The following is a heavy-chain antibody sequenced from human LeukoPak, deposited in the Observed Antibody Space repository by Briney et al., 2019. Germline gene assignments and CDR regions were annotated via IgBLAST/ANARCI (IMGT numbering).Heavy chain of an antibody. J-gene: IGHJ4*02. D-gene: IGHD3-10*01. Sequence: ASVTVSCKASGYTFTGYYMHWVRQAPGQGLEWMGWINPNSGGTNYAQKFQGRVTMTRDTSISTAYMELSRLRSDDTAVYYCAREADYYGSANYYNHFDYWGQGTLVTVSS. CDR3: AREADYYGSANYYNHFDY. CDR2: INPNSGGT. V-gene: IGHV1-2*02. CDR1: GYTFTGYY.